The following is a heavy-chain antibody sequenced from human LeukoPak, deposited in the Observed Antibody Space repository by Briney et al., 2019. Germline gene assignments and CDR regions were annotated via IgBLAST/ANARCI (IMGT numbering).Heavy chain of an antibody. D-gene: IGHD6-19*01. Sequence: GGSLRLSCAASGVTFSSYSMNWVRQAPGKGLEWVAFIRYDGSNKYYADSVKGRFTISRDNSKNTLYLQMNSLRAEDTAVYYCAKDRHSSGWCYFDYWGQGTLVTVSS. V-gene: IGHV3-30*02. CDR3: AKDRHSSGWCYFDY. J-gene: IGHJ4*02. CDR2: IRYDGSNK. CDR1: GVTFSSYS.